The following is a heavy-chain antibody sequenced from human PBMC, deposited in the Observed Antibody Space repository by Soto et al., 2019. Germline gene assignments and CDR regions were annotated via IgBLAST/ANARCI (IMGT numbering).Heavy chain of an antibody. V-gene: IGHV3-30*03. Sequence: QVQLVESGGGVVQPGRSLRLSCAASGFTFSSYGMHWVRQAPGKGLEWVAVISYDGSNKYYADSVQGRFTISRDNSKNPLYLQMNSLRAEDTAVYYCARELCGGDCYLLYGMDVWGQGTTVTVSS. CDR1: GFTFSSYG. CDR3: ARELCGGDCYLLYGMDV. J-gene: IGHJ6*02. CDR2: ISYDGSNK. D-gene: IGHD2-21*02.